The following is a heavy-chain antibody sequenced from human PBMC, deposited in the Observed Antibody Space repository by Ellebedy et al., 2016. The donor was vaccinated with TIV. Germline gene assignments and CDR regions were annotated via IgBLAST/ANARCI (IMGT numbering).Heavy chain of an antibody. D-gene: IGHD3-22*01. CDR3: ARDGRSGYYLSDYYYYGMDV. CDR1: GFTFSSYS. J-gene: IGHJ6*02. V-gene: IGHV3-21*01. CDR2: ISSSSYI. Sequence: GGSLRLXCAASGFTFSSYSMNWVRQAPGKGLEWVSSISSSSYIYYADSVKGRFTISRDNAKNSLYLQMNSLRAEDTAVYYCARDGRSGYYLSDYYYYGMDVWGQGTTVTVSS.